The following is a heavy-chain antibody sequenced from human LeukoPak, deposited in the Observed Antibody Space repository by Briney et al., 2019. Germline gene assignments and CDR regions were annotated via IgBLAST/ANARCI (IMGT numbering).Heavy chain of an antibody. CDR1: GFTFSSYW. D-gene: IGHD4-23*01. CDR2: IKQDGSEK. J-gene: IGHJ4*02. Sequence: GGSLRLSCAGSGFTFSSYWMSWVRQAPGKGLEWVANIKQDGSEKYYVDSVKGRFTISRDNAKNSLYLQMNSLRAEDTAVYYCAREGSKLTRRGFDYWGQGTLVTVSS. V-gene: IGHV3-7*01. CDR3: AREGSKLTRRGFDY.